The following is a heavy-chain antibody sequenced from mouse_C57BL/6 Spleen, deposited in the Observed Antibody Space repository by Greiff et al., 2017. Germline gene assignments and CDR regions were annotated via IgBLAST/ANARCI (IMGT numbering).Heavy chain of an antibody. J-gene: IGHJ3*01. D-gene: IGHD2-1*01. CDR1: GYSITSGYD. V-gene: IGHV3-1*01. CDR2: ISYSGST. CDR3: ARSGYGNYVDWFAY. Sequence: EVKLVESGPGMVKPSQSLSLTCTVTGYSITSGYDWHWIRHFPGNKLEWMGYISYSGSTNYNPSLKSRISITHDTSKNHFFLKLNSVTTEDTATYYCARSGYGNYVDWFAYWGQGTLVTVSA.